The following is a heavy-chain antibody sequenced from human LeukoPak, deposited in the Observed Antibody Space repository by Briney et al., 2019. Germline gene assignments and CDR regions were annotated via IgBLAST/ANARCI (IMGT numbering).Heavy chain of an antibody. Sequence: PGRSLSLSCAPSGFTFSAYPMHRGRHVPGKCRQWVGGSTWISGTIAYGESVKGRATISRDNARNSLYLEVNSLRVEDTALYYGAKDLAVGTSPRDYAFDVWGQGSLVTVSS. CDR3: AKDLAVGTSPRDYAFDV. CDR1: GFTFSAYP. V-gene: IGHV3-9*01. J-gene: IGHJ3*01. CDR2: STWISGTI. D-gene: IGHD1/OR15-1a*01.